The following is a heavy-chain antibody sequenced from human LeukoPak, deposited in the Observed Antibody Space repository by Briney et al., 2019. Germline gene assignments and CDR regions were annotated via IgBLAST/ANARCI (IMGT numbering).Heavy chain of an antibody. CDR1: GYTFTNYA. J-gene: IGHJ4*02. Sequence: ASVKVSCKASGYTFTNYAMNWVRQAPGQGLEWMGWIHPSTGNPTYAQGFTGRFVFSLDTSVSTTYLQISSLKAEDTAVYYCARAFQSLGGLSLPDYWGQGALVTVSS. V-gene: IGHV7-4-1*02. CDR3: ARAFQSLGGLSLPDY. D-gene: IGHD3-16*02. CDR2: IHPSTGNP.